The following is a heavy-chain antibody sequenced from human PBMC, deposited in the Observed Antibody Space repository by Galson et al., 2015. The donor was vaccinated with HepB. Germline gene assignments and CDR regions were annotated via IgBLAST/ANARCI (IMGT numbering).Heavy chain of an antibody. Sequence: SLRLSCAASGFTFGDYAMSWFRQAPGKGLEWVGFIRSKAYGGTTEYAASVKGRFTISRDDSKSIAYLQMNSLKTEDTAVYYCTRGGSSGWYLPFDYWGQGTLVTVSS. CDR1: GFTFGDYA. CDR3: TRGGSSGWYLPFDY. J-gene: IGHJ4*02. CDR2: IRSKAYGGTT. V-gene: IGHV3-49*03. D-gene: IGHD6-19*01.